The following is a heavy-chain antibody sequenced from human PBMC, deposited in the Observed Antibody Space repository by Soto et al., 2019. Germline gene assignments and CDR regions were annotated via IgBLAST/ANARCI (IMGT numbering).Heavy chain of an antibody. CDR2: IYFRGNT. J-gene: IGHJ3*02. D-gene: IGHD3-22*01. CDR3: AREGGSYDSGGYLIRGAFDI. V-gene: IGHV4-31*03. CDR1: GVSIIRIDYY. Sequence: PSETLSLTCSFSGVSIIRIDYYWTWIRQHPEKGLEWIGNIYFRGNTYYSPSLESRLTISVDTSKNQFSLKLTSVTAADTAVYYCAREGGSYDSGGYLIRGAFDIWGQGTMV.